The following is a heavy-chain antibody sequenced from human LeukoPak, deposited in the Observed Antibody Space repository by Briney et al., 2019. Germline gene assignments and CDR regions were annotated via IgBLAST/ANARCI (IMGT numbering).Heavy chain of an antibody. CDR3: AKEGASTGWTFGAY. V-gene: IGHV3-30*18. Sequence: PGGSLRLSCAASGFIFSDYGMHWLRQAPGKGLEWVGFVSWDGSEKHYGDSVKGRFTISRDNSKNTLDLQMNSLRAEDTAVYYCAKEGASTGWTFGAYWGQGTLVTVSS. J-gene: IGHJ4*02. CDR2: VSWDGSEK. D-gene: IGHD6-19*01. CDR1: GFIFSDYG.